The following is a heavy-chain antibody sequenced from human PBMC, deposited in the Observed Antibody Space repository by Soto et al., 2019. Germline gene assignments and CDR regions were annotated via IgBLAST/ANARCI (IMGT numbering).Heavy chain of an antibody. CDR2: IIPYNGNT. V-gene: IGHV1-45*02. CDR3: ARSALDDDGYHYPDS. Sequence: QMQLVQSGAEVKKTGSSVKLSCKASGYIFTYRYLYWVRQAPGQALEWMGWIIPYNGNTNYAQKFQDRFSITRESSLSTVYMELRSLRSDDTGMYYCARSALDDDGYHYPDSWGQGTLVTVSS. CDR1: GYIFTYRY. J-gene: IGHJ5*01. D-gene: IGHD5-18*01.